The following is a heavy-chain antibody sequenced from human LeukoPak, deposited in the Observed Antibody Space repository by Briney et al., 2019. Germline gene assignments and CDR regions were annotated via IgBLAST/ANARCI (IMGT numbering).Heavy chain of an antibody. V-gene: IGHV1-2*02. J-gene: IGHJ4*02. CDR1: GYTFTAYF. CDR3: ARDLEASSSCDY. Sequence: ASVKLSCKASGYTFTAYFMHWVRQAPGQGLEWMGWIHPNSGGTNFAQRFQGRVTMTRDTSTSTAYIELSSQKSDDTAVYYCARDLEASSSCDYWGQGTLVTVSS. D-gene: IGHD6-13*01. CDR2: IHPNSGGT.